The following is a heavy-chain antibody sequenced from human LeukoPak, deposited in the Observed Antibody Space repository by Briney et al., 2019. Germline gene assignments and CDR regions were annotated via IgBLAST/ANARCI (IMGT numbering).Heavy chain of an antibody. CDR3: ARDGGYSYGRFDY. CDR2: ISYDGSNK. V-gene: IGHV3-30-3*01. Sequence: GGSLRLSCAASGFTFSIYAMHWVRQAPGKGLEWVTVISYDGSNKYYADSVKGRFTISRDNSKNTLYLQMNSLKAEDTALYYCARDGGYSYGRFDYWGQGTLVTVSS. D-gene: IGHD5-18*01. CDR1: GFTFSIYA. J-gene: IGHJ4*02.